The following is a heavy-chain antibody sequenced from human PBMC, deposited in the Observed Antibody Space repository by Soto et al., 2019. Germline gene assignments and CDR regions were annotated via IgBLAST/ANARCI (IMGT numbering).Heavy chain of an antibody. CDR2: IWYDGSNK. J-gene: IGHJ4*02. V-gene: IGHV3-33*01. CDR3: ASNQGRSGSYHIDY. CDR1: GFTFSGYG. Sequence: QVQLVESGGGVAQPGRSLRLSCAASGFTFSGYGMHWVRQAPGKGLEWVAVIWYDGSNKYYVGSVKGRFTISRDNTKNTLYLQMNSLRAEDTAVYYCASNQGRSGSYHIDYWGQGTLVTVSS. D-gene: IGHD1-26*01.